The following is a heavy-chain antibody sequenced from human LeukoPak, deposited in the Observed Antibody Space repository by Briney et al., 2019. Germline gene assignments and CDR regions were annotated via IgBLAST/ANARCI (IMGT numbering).Heavy chain of an antibody. V-gene: IGHV1-58*02. D-gene: IGHD4-23*01. J-gene: IGHJ5*02. CDR3: AAVLRWGTGFDP. CDR1: GFTFTSSA. CDR2: IVVGSGNT. Sequence: ASVKVSCKASGFTFTSSAMQWVRQARGQRLEWIGWIVVGSGNTNYAQKFQERVTITRDMSTSTAYMELSSLRSEDTAVYYCAAVLRWGTGFDPWGQGTLVTVSS.